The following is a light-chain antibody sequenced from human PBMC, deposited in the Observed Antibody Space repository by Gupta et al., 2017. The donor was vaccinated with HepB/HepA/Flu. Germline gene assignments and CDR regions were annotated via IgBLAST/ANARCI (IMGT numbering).Light chain of an antibody. J-gene: IGKJ1*01. CDR3: QQYYSYPRT. CDR1: QGISSY. V-gene: IGKV1-8*01. Sequence: AIRMTQYPSSFSASTGDRVTITCRASQGISSYLAWYQQKPGKAPKLLIYAASTVQSGVPSRFSGSGSGTDFTLTISCLQSEDFATYYCQQYYSYPRTFGQGTKVEIK. CDR2: AAS.